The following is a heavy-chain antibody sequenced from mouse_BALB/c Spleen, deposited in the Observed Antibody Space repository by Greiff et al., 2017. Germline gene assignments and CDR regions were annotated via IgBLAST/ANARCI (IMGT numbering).Heavy chain of an antibody. Sequence: EVKLVESGGGLVQPGGSRKLSCAASGFTFSSFGMHWVRQAPEKGLEWVAYISSGSSTIYYADTVKGRFTISRDNPKNTLFLQMTSLRSEDTAMYYCARSPYAMDYWGQGTSVTVSS. CDR2: ISSGSSTI. J-gene: IGHJ4*01. CDR3: ARSPYAMDY. CDR1: GFTFSSFG. V-gene: IGHV5-17*02.